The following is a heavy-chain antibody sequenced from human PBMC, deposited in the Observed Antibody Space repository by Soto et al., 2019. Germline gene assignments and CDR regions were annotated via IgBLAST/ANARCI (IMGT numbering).Heavy chain of an antibody. J-gene: IGHJ5*02. CDR3: ASVPNCGGDCFPPADWFDP. CDR1: GGTFSSYT. V-gene: IGHV1-69*02. D-gene: IGHD2-21*01. CDR2: IIPILGIA. Sequence: ASVKVSCKASGGTFSSYTISWVRQAPGQGLEWMGRIIPILGIANYAQKFQGRVTITADKSTSTAYMELSSLRSEDTAVYYCASVPNCGGDCFPPADWFDPWGQGTLVTVSS.